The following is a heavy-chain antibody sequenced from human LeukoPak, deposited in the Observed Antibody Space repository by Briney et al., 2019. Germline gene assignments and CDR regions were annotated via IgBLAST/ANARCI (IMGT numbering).Heavy chain of an antibody. D-gene: IGHD3-22*01. Sequence: SETLSLTCTVSGGSISTYYWSWIRQPPGKGLEWIGYIYYSGSSNYNPSLKSRATISVDTSKNQFSLKLRSVTPADTAVYYCARSRGIGPTIVVVPYYFDSWGQGTLVTVSS. CDR2: IYYSGSS. CDR3: ARSRGIGPTIVVVPYYFDS. CDR1: GGSISTYY. V-gene: IGHV4-59*01. J-gene: IGHJ4*02.